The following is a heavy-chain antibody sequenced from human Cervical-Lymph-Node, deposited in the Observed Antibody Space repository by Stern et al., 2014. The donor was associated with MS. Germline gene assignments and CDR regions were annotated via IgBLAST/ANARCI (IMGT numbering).Heavy chain of an antibody. CDR3: ARDLGY. CDR1: GFTFSNFA. J-gene: IGHJ4*02. CDR2: ISTDGSAT. Sequence: VQLVESWGGVVQPGRSLRLSCAASGFTFSNFAMNWFRPSHDKGLQWLAAISTDGSATNYADSVKGRFTISRDNSKDTLYLEMNSLTTDYTAVFYCARDLGYWGQGTLVTVSS. V-gene: IGHV3-30-3*01.